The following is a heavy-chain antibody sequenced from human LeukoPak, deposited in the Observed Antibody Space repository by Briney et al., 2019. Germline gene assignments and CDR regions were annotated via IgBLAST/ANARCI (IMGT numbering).Heavy chain of an antibody. Sequence: GGSLRLSCAASGFTFSTYGMTWVRQAPGKGLEWVSAISGSAATTFYADSVKGRFTISRDNAKKSLYLQMNSLRGEDTAVYYCARDNYFYYYMDVWGKGTTVTISS. CDR1: GFTFSTYG. J-gene: IGHJ6*03. V-gene: IGHV3-23*01. CDR3: ARDNYFYYYMDV. CDR2: ISGSAATT.